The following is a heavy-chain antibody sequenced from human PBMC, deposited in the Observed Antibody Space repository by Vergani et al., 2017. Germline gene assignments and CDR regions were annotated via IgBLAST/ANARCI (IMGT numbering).Heavy chain of an antibody. CDR3: AREIPHHSSSWYGPWFDP. V-gene: IGHV3-30-3*01. CDR2: ISYDGSNK. Sequence: QVQLVESGGGVVQPGRSLRLSCAASGFTFSSYAMHWVRQAPGKGLEWVAVISYDGSNKYYADSVKGRFTISRDNSKNTLYLQMNSLRAEDTAVYYCAREIPHHSSSWYGPWFDPWGQGTLVTVSS. CDR1: GFTFSSYA. J-gene: IGHJ5*02. D-gene: IGHD6-13*01.